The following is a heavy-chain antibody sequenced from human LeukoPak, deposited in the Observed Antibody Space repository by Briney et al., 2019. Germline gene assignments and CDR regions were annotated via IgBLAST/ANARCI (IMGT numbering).Heavy chain of an antibody. CDR1: GFTFSNYY. J-gene: IGHJ3*01. CDR3: ASPTLR. V-gene: IGHV3-74*01. Sequence: GGSLRLSCAASGFTFSNYYMCWVRQAPGKGLVWVSLINNVGSSTNYADSVKGRFTISRDNAKNTLYLQMTSLRAADTAVYYCASPTLRWGQGTPVTVSS. CDR2: INNVGSST.